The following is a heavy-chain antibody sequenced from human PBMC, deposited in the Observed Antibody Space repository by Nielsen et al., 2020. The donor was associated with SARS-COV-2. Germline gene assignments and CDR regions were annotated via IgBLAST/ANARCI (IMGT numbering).Heavy chain of an antibody. J-gene: IGHJ3*01. CDR3: ARDSSRAFDV. V-gene: IGHV3-7*01. CDR2: IKGDGSEK. Sequence: GESLKISCAASGFTFSSLWMSWVRQVPGKGLEWVPDIKGDGSEKFYVDSVKGRFTISRDNAKNSMSLQMNSLRVEDTAVYYCARDSSRAFDVWGQGTLVTVSS. D-gene: IGHD6-6*01. CDR1: GFTFSSLW.